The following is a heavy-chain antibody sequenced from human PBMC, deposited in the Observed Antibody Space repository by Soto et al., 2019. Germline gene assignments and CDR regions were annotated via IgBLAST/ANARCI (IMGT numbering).Heavy chain of an antibody. Sequence: QLQLQESGPGLVKPSETLSLTCTVSGVSISGTSYYWGWIRQTPAKGLEWIGTIYYSGETFYNPSLTSRVTISIATSKNHFSLTLTSVTAADTAIYYCARHGSFWGQGALVTVSS. CDR2: IYYSGET. J-gene: IGHJ1*01. CDR1: GVSISGTSYY. V-gene: IGHV4-39*01. CDR3: ARHGSF. D-gene: IGHD3-16*02.